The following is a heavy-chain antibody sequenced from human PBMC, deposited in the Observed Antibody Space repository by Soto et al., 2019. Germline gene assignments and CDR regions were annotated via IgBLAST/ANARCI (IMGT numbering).Heavy chain of an antibody. CDR2: ISSSGTTI. D-gene: IGHD5-12*01. CDR1: GFTFSDHY. V-gene: IGHV3-11*01. J-gene: IGHJ4*02. Sequence: PGGSLRLSCAPSGFTFSDHYMTWIRQAPGKGLEWVSYISSSGTTIYYADSVKGRFTISRDNAENSLYLQMNSLRADDTAVYYCARIGGYNLGYYFDFWGPGTLVTVSS. CDR3: ARIGGYNLGYYFDF.